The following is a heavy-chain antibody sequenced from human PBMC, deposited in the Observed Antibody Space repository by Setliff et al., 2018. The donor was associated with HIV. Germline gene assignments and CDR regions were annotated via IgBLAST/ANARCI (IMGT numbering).Heavy chain of an antibody. Sequence: PSETLSLTCTVSGGSISIISYYWGWIRQPPGKGLEYIGSIYYSGSTYYNPSLKSRVTISVDTSKNQFSLKLRSVTAADTAVYYCARVLRSPNGFDIWGQGTMVTVSS. CDR3: ARVLRSPNGFDI. CDR1: GGSISIISYY. V-gene: IGHV4-39*01. J-gene: IGHJ3*02. CDR2: IYYSGST. D-gene: IGHD4-17*01.